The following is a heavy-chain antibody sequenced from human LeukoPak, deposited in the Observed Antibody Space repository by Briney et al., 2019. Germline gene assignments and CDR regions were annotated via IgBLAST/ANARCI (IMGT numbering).Heavy chain of an antibody. CDR2: ISAYNGNT. D-gene: IGHD2-15*01. V-gene: IGHV1-18*01. J-gene: IGHJ4*02. CDR3: ARGERVVVVAASDY. Sequence: GASVKVSCKASGYTFTSYGIGWVRQAPEQGLEWMGWISAYNGNTNYAQKLQGRVTMTTDTSTSTAYMELRGLRSDDTAVYYCARGERVVVVAASDYWGQGTLVTVSS. CDR1: GYTFTSYG.